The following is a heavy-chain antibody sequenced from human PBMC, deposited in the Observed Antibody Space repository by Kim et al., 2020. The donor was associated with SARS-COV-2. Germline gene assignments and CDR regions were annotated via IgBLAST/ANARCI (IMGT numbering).Heavy chain of an antibody. V-gene: IGHV3-53*01. CDR2: T. D-gene: IGHD3-16*01. CDR3: ARIGAGDSLDY. J-gene: IGHJ4*02. Sequence: TYYADPVKGRLNTSRDQSKNTLYLQMDSLRAEDTGVYYCARIGAGDSLDYWGQGTLVTVSS.